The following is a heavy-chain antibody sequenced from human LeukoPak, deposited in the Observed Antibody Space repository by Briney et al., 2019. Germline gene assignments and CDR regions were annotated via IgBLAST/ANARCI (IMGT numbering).Heavy chain of an antibody. CDR2: IRYDGSSK. J-gene: IGHJ4*02. CDR3: AIRRRYDILTGYYKDY. CDR1: GFTFSSYG. Sequence: QPGGSLRLSCAASGFTFSSYGMHWVRQAPGKGLEWVAFIRYDGSSKYYADSVKGRFTISRDNSKNTLYLQMNSLRAEDTAVYYCAIRRRYDILTGYYKDYWGQGTLVTVSS. V-gene: IGHV3-30*02. D-gene: IGHD3-9*01.